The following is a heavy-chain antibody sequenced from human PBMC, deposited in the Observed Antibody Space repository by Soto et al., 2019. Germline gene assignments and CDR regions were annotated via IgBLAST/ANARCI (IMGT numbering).Heavy chain of an antibody. CDR2: IYSGGST. Sequence: PVGSLRPSCAASGFTVSSNYMSWVHQVPGKGLEWVSVIYSGGSTYYADSVKGRFTISRDNSKNTLYLQMNSLRAEDTAVYYCARDSCGGDCYASGYWGQGTLVTVSS. J-gene: IGHJ4*02. CDR3: ARDSCGGDCYASGY. V-gene: IGHV3-53*01. D-gene: IGHD2-21*02. CDR1: GFTVSSNY.